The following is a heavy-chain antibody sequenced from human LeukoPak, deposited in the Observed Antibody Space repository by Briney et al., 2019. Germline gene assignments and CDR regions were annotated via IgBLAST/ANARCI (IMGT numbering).Heavy chain of an antibody. J-gene: IGHJ4*02. CDR1: GYTFSTYG. CDR2: ISAYNGNT. V-gene: IGHV1-18*01. CDR3: ARDGQAYSSSWYLY. D-gene: IGHD6-13*01. Sequence: ASVKVSCKASGYTFSTYGITWVRQAPGQGLEWMGWISAYNGNTNYAQKLQGRVTMTTDTSTSTAYMELRSLRSDDTAVYYCARDGQAYSSSWYLYWGQGTLVTVSS.